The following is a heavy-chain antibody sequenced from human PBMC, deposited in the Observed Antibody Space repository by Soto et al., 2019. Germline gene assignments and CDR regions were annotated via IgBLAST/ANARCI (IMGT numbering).Heavy chain of an antibody. CDR2: IKQDGSEK. V-gene: IGHV3-7*05. D-gene: IGHD3-22*01. CDR1: GFTFSSYW. J-gene: IGHJ3*02. Sequence: GGSLRLSFAASGFTFSSYWMSWVRQAPGKGLEWVANIKQDGSEKYYVDSVKGRFTISRDNAKNSLYLQMNSLRAEDTAVYYCARDQTPETWYYYDSSGPDAFDIWGQGTMVTVSS. CDR3: ARDQTPETWYYYDSSGPDAFDI.